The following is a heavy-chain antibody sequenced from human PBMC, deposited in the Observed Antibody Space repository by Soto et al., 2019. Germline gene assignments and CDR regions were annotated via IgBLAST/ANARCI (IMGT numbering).Heavy chain of an antibody. J-gene: IGHJ3*02. CDR3: AKAGGSGSYYGLDI. CDR2: ISGSGGST. Sequence: PGGSLRLSCAASGFTFNRYAMSWVRQAPGKGLEWVSTISGSGGSTYYADSVQGRFSISRDNSKNTLSLQVNSLRAEDTAIYYCAKAGGSGSYYGLDIWGQGTMVTVSS. D-gene: IGHD3-10*01. CDR1: GFTFNRYA. V-gene: IGHV3-23*01.